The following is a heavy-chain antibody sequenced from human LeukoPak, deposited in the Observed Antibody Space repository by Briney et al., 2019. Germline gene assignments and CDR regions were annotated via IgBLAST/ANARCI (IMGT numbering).Heavy chain of an antibody. CDR3: ARVITYSGSYPLVNAFDI. Sequence: ASVKVSCKASGGTFSSYAISWVRQAPGQGLEWMGGIIPIFGTANYAQKFQGRVTITTDESTSTAYMELSSLRSEDTAVYYCARVITYSGSYPLVNAFDIWGQGTMVTVSS. J-gene: IGHJ3*02. D-gene: IGHD1-26*01. CDR2: IIPIFGTA. CDR1: GGTFSSYA. V-gene: IGHV1-69*05.